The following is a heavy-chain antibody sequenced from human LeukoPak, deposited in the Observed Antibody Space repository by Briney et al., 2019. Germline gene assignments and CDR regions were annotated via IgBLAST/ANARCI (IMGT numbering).Heavy chain of an antibody. CDR1: GFTFSSYS. CDR2: ISVSGGST. J-gene: IGHJ6*02. V-gene: IGHV3-23*01. CDR3: AKDPSRPAYYYYGMDV. Sequence: GGSLRLSCAGSGFTFSSYSMNWVRQAPGKGLEWVSAISVSGGSTYYADSVKGRFTISRDNSKNTLYLQMNSLRAGDTAVYYCAKDPSRPAYYYYGMDVWGQGTTVTVSS.